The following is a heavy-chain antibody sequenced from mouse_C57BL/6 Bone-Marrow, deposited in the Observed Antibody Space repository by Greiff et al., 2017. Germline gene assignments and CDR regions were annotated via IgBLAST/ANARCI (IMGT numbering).Heavy chain of an antibody. V-gene: IGHV1-18*01. Sequence: EVQLQESGPELVKPGASVKMPCKASGYTFTDYNMDWVKQSHGKSLEWIGDINPNNGGTIYNQKFKGKATLTVDKSSSTAYMELSSLTSEDTAVYDCARNRDSSGYYAMDYWGQGTSVTVSS. CDR3: ARNRDSSGYYAMDY. D-gene: IGHD3-2*02. J-gene: IGHJ4*01. CDR2: INPNNGGT. CDR1: GYTFTDYN.